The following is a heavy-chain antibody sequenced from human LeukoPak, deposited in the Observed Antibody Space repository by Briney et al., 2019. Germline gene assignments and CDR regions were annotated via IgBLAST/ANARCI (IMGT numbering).Heavy chain of an antibody. V-gene: IGHV4-4*07. CDR3: ARGSRGARFDY. D-gene: IGHD4/OR15-4a*01. J-gene: IGHJ4*02. CDR1: GGSIRSDY. Sequence: PSETLSLTCIVSGGSIRSDYWGWIRQAAGKGLEWIGRIYSGGSSNCNPSLKSRVTMSVDTSNNQISLKLTSVTAANTAVYYCARGSRGARFDYWGQGTLVTVSS. CDR2: IYSGGSS.